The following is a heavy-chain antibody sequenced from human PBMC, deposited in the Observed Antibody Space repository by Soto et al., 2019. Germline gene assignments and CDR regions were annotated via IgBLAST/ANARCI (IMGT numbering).Heavy chain of an antibody. D-gene: IGHD2-15*01. Sequence: QVQLVESGGGVVQPGRSLRLSCAASGFIFRIYGMHWVRQAPGKGLEWVAVISYDGSNKDYADSAKGPFTITRANSKSTLKLQMHSLRAEDTAVYYCAASADGSGGSSLDYWGHGTLVTVSS. CDR1: GFIFRIYG. CDR3: AASADGSGGSSLDY. V-gene: IGHV3-30*03. J-gene: IGHJ4*01. CDR2: ISYDGSNK.